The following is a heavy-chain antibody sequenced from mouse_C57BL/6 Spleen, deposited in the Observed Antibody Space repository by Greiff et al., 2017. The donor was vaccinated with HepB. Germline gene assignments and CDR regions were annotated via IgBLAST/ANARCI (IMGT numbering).Heavy chain of an antibody. CDR3: AGAFYAMHY. V-gene: IGHV1-54*01. CDR1: GYAFTNYL. Sequence: QVQLQQSGAELVRPGTSVKVSCKASGYAFTNYLIEWVKQRPGQGLEWIGVINPGSGGTNYNEKFKGKATLTADKSSSTAYMQLSSLTSEDSAVYFCAGAFYAMHYWGQGTSVTVSS. J-gene: IGHJ4*01. CDR2: INPGSGGT.